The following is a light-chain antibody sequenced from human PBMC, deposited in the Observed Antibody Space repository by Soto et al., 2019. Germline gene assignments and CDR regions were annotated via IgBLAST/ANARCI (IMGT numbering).Light chain of an antibody. CDR3: VVWDDTLSGPV. CDR2: SDD. J-gene: IGLJ3*02. Sequence: QSVLTQPPSASGTPGQRVTISCSGRSSNIGSNTVNWYQQFPGTAPKLLIHSDDQWPSGVPDRFSGSRSGTSASLAISGLQSEDEADYFCVVWDDTLSGPVFGGGTKVTVL. CDR1: SSNIGSNT. V-gene: IGLV1-44*01.